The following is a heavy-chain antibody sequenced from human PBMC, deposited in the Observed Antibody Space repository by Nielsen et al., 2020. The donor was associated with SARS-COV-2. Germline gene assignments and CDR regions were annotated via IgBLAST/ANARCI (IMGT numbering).Heavy chain of an antibody. CDR3: AKRPSYYYGSGSYAY. CDR2: ISSSSSYT. J-gene: IGHJ4*02. Sequence: GESLKISCAASGFTFSDYYMSWIRQAPGKGLEWVSYISSSSSYTNYADSVKGRFTISRDNSKNTLCLQMNSLRAEDTAVYYCAKRPSYYYGSGSYAYWGQGTLVTVSS. V-gene: IGHV3-11*03. D-gene: IGHD3-10*01. CDR1: GFTFSDYY.